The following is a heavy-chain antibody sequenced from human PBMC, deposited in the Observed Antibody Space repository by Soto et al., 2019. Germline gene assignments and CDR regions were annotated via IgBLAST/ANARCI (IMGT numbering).Heavy chain of an antibody. CDR2: INYSGST. J-gene: IGHJ3*01. CDR3: VRGDPGACSSTSCSDAFDL. CDR1: GGSISSGDYY. V-gene: IGHV4-30-4*01. Sequence: QVQLQESGPGLVKPSQTLSLTCTVSGGSISSGDYYWNWIRQPPGKGLEWIGSINYSGSTYYSPSLKSRVPISVGTAKYPFSLQLRVVTAADTAVYCFVRGDPGACSSTSCSDAFDLWGRGTMVAVSS. D-gene: IGHD2-2*01.